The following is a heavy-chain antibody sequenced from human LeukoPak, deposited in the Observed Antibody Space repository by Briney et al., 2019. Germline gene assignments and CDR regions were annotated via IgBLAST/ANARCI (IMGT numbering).Heavy chain of an antibody. D-gene: IGHD6-13*01. CDR2: IDQDGSQK. Sequence: GRSLRLSCADSGFTFNKYWMSWVRQAPGKGLEWVANIDQDGSQKYYVDSVKGRFTISRDNAKSSVFLQMNSLRAEDTALYYCARGLATAAAYWGQGTLVTVSS. CDR1: GFTFNKYW. J-gene: IGHJ4*02. CDR3: ARGLATAAAY. V-gene: IGHV3-7*01.